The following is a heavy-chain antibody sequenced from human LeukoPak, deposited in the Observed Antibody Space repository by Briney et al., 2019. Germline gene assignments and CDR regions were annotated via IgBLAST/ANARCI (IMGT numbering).Heavy chain of an antibody. CDR2: IYYSGST. V-gene: IGHV4-59*08. Sequence: SETLSLTCTVSGGSISNYYWSWIRQPPGKGLEWIGYIYYSGSTNYNPSLKSRVTISVDTSKNQFSLKLSSVTAADTAVYYCARTAAGSPGGFDYWGQGTLVTVSS. CDR3: ARTAAGSPGGFDY. D-gene: IGHD6-13*01. J-gene: IGHJ4*02. CDR1: GGSISNYY.